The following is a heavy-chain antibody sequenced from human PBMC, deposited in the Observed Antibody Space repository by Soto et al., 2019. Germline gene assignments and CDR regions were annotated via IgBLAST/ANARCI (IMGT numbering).Heavy chain of an antibody. V-gene: IGHV1-2*04. CDR3: ARGDKLSLYPHLDY. D-gene: IGHD3-16*02. CDR2: INVNSGGT. Sequence: QVQLVQSGAEVKKPGASVKVSCKASGYTFTGNYMHWVRQAPGQGFEWMGWINVNSGGTKYAQKFQGWVTVTRDTSISTAYMEVSRLRSDDRAVYYCARGDKLSLYPHLDYWGQGTLVTVSS. J-gene: IGHJ4*02. CDR1: GYTFTGNY.